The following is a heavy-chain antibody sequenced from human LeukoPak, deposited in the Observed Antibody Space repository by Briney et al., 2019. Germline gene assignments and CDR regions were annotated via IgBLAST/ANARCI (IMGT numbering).Heavy chain of an antibody. Sequence: GGSLRLSCAASGFTFSSYSMNWVRQAPGKGLEWVSYISSSSSTIYYADSVKGRFTISRDNAKNSLYLQMNSLRAEDTAVYYCAREVVAATTGDRLFGYWGQGTLVTVSS. CDR2: ISSSSSTI. CDR3: AREVVAATTGDRLFGY. V-gene: IGHV3-48*01. CDR1: GFTFSSYS. J-gene: IGHJ4*02. D-gene: IGHD2-15*01.